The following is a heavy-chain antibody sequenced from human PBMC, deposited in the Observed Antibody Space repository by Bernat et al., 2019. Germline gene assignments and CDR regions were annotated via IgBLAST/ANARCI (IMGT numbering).Heavy chain of an antibody. CDR1: GFTVSSNY. J-gene: IGHJ4*02. CDR2: IYSGGTT. V-gene: IGHV3-53*01. Sequence: EVHLVESGGGLIQPGGSLRLSCAASGFTVSSNYVSWIRQAPGKGLEWVSIIYSGGTTYYADYVKGRFTITRENSRNTLYLQMNSLRTEDKAVYYCARLIRWRYFFDYWGQGTLVTVSS. CDR3: ARLIRWRYFFDY. D-gene: IGHD4-23*01.